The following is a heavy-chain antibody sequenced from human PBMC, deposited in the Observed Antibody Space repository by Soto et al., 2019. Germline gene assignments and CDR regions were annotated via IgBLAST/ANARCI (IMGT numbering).Heavy chain of an antibody. V-gene: IGHV3-53*01. CDR3: ASGAAARYYYYYYGMDV. D-gene: IGHD2-2*01. CDR2: IYSGGST. J-gene: IGHJ6*02. CDR1: GFTVSSNY. Sequence: EVQLVESGGGLIQPGGSLRLSCAASGFTVSSNYMSWVRQAPGKGLEWVSVIYSGGSTYYADSVKGRFTISRDNSKNTLYLQMNSLRAEDTAVYYCASGAAARYYYYYYGMDVWDQGTTVTVSS.